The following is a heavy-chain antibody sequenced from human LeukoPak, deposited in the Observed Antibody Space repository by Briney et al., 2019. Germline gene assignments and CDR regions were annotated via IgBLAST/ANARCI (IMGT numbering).Heavy chain of an antibody. D-gene: IGHD4-17*01. CDR3: ARDYGDYGGLGY. J-gene: IGHJ4*02. V-gene: IGHV3-21*01. CDR2: ISSSSSYI. CDR1: GFTFSSYS. Sequence: PGGSLRLSCAASGFTFSSYSMNWVRPAPGKGLEWVSSISSSSSYIYYADSVKGRFTISRDNAKNSLYLQMNSLRAEDTAVYYCARDYGDYGGLGYWGQGTLVTVSS.